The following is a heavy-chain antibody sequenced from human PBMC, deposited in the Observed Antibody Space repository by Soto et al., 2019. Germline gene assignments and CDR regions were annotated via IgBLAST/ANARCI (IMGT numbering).Heavy chain of an antibody. CDR3: AKGRANLFLWFGESSYGMDV. CDR1: GFTFSSYG. Sequence: GGSLRLSCAASGFTFSSYGMHWVRQAPGKGLEWVAVISYDGSNKYYADSVKGRFTISRDNSKNTLYLQMNSLRAEDTAVYYCAKGRANLFLWFGESSYGMDVWGQGTTVNVSS. CDR2: ISYDGSNK. J-gene: IGHJ6*02. V-gene: IGHV3-30*18. D-gene: IGHD3-10*01.